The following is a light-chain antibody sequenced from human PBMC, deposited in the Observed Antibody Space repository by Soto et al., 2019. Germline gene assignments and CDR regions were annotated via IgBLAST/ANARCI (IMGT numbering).Light chain of an antibody. V-gene: IGKV3-20*01. CDR2: GAS. J-gene: IGKJ2*01. CDR1: QSISSSY. CDR3: QQYGSSFRYT. Sequence: EIVLTQSPGTLSSSPGERATLSCRASQSISSSYLTWYQQKPGQAPRLLIYGASNRATGIPDRFSGSGSGTDFTLTISRLEPEDFAVYYCQQYGSSFRYTFGQGTKLEIK.